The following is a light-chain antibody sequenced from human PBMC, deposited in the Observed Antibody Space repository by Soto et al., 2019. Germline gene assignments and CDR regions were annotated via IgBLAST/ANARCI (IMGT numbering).Light chain of an antibody. V-gene: IGKV4-1*01. CDR1: QSVLYSSNNKNY. Sequence: DIVMTQSPDSLAVSLGERATINCKSSQSVLYSSNNKNYLAWYQQKPGQPPKLLIYWASTRESGVPDRFSGSGSGTDFTLTISSLQAEDVAVYYYQQYYSTLSWPFCQGTRWIS. J-gene: IGKJ1*01. CDR2: WAS. CDR3: QQYYSTLSWP.